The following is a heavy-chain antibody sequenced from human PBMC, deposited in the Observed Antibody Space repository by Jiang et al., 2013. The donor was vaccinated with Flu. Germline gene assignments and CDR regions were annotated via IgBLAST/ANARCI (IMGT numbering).Heavy chain of an antibody. Sequence: SLTCTVSGASISSDRYYWGWIRQPPGKGLEWIGSIWYSGTTYYNPSLKSRVTISLDTSKNQFSLKLSSVTAADTAVYYCARDPFTYFSMQFWGQGTLVTVSS. V-gene: IGHV4-39*07. CDR3: ARDPFTYFSMQF. CDR1: GASISSDRYY. CDR2: IWYSGTT. J-gene: IGHJ1*01. D-gene: IGHD3-3*01.